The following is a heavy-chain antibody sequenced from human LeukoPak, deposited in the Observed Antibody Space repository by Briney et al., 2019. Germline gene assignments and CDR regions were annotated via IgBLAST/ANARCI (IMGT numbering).Heavy chain of an antibody. Sequence: GGSLRLSCAASGFTFSSYGMHWDRQAPGKGLEWVAVISYDGSNKYYADSVKGRFTISRDNSKNTLYLQMNSLRAEDTAVYYCAKLGGQVGATFDYWGQGTLVTVSS. V-gene: IGHV3-30*18. CDR2: ISYDGSNK. J-gene: IGHJ4*02. D-gene: IGHD1-26*01. CDR1: GFTFSSYG. CDR3: AKLGGQVGATFDY.